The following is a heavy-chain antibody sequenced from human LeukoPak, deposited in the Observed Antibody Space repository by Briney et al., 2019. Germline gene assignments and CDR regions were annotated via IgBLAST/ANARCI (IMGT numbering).Heavy chain of an antibody. D-gene: IGHD5-18*01. CDR3: ARGSGYNYSFTGRERTKSRLDY. CDR1: GFTFSNYG. Sequence: GGSLRLSCAASGFTFSNYGMHWVRQAPGKGLEWVAVISFDGSNKYYADSVKGRFTISRDSSKNTLYLQMNSLRAADTAVYYWARGSGYNYSFTGRERTKSRLDYWGQGTLVTVSS. J-gene: IGHJ4*02. V-gene: IGHV3-30*03. CDR2: ISFDGSNK.